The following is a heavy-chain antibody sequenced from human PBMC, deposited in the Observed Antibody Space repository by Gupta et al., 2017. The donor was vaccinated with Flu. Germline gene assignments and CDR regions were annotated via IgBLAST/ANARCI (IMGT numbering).Heavy chain of an antibody. Sequence: NAWMSWVRQAPGKGLEWVAWIRSKGNGETVDYAAAVEGRFTISRDDSKNTLYLPMNSLKTEATAVDYGSPHYDFWSDFAQDWGQGTQGFVSS. D-gene: IGHD3-3*01. CDR2: IRSKGNGETV. J-gene: IGHJ4*02. CDR1: NAW. CDR3: SPHYDFWSDFAQD. V-gene: IGHV3-15*01.